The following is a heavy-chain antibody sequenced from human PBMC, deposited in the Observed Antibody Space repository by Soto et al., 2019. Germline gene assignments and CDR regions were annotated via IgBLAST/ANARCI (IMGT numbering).Heavy chain of an antibody. CDR2: IDPDDSYT. CDR1: GYSFTYYW. Sequence: GESLKISCKGSGYSFTYYWISWVRQMPGKGLESIVRIDPDDSYTNYSPSFQGHVSISADKSNSTVHLQWSSLQASDSAIYYCARRDNRGAYDNYLYYGMDVGGQGTTVTVSS. CDR3: ARRDNRGAYDNYLYYGMDV. V-gene: IGHV5-10-1*01. J-gene: IGHJ6*02. D-gene: IGHD3-9*01.